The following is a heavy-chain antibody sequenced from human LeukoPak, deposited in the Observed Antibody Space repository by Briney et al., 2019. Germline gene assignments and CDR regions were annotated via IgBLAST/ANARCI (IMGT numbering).Heavy chain of an antibody. J-gene: IGHJ6*03. CDR1: GYTFTSYG. Sequence: GASVKVSCKASGYTFTSYGISWVRQAPGQGLEWMGWINAGNGNTKYSQEFQGRVTITRDTSASTAYMELSSLRSEDMAVYYCARAYSSGWGYYYMDVWGKGTTVTVSS. D-gene: IGHD6-19*01. CDR2: INAGNGNT. CDR3: ARAYSSGWGYYYMDV. V-gene: IGHV1-3*03.